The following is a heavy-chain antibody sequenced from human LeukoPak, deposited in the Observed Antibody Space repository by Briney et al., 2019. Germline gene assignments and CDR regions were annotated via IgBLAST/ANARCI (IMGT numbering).Heavy chain of an antibody. D-gene: IGHD3-9*01. CDR1: GYTFTSYG. Sequence: ASVKVSCKASGYTFTSYGISWVRQAPGQGLEWMGWISAYNGNTNYAQKLQGRVTMTTDTSTSTAYMELRGLRSDDTAVYYCARGRTDILTGYYVDYWGQGTLVTVSS. CDR3: ARGRTDILTGYYVDY. V-gene: IGHV1-18*01. CDR2: ISAYNGNT. J-gene: IGHJ4*02.